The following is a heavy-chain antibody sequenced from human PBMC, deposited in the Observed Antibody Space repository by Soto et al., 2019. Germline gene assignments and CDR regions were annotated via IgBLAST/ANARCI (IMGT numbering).Heavy chain of an antibody. Sequence: SGPTLVNPTQTLTLTCTFSGFSVTTSGMCVSWIRQPPGKALEWLALIDWDDDKYYSTSLKTRLTISKDTSKNQVVLTMTNMDPVDTATYYCARIRAGIYYYYGMDVWGQGTTVTVSS. CDR1: GFSVTTSGMC. CDR3: ARIRAGIYYYYGMDV. J-gene: IGHJ6*02. CDR2: IDWDDDK. D-gene: IGHD1-20*01. V-gene: IGHV2-70*01.